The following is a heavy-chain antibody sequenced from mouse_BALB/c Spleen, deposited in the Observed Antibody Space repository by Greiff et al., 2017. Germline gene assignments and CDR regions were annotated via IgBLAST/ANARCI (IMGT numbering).Heavy chain of an antibody. CDR2: ISSGGSYT. Sequence: DVQLVESGGGLVKPGGSLKLSCAASGFTFSSYTMSWVRQTPEKRLEWVATISSGGSYTYYPDSVKGRFTISRDNAKNTLYLQMSSLKSEDTAMYYCTRDRGLRREYYFDYWGQGTTLTVSS. CDR3: TRDRGLRREYYFDY. J-gene: IGHJ2*01. V-gene: IGHV5-6-4*01. D-gene: IGHD2-4*01. CDR1: GFTFSSYT.